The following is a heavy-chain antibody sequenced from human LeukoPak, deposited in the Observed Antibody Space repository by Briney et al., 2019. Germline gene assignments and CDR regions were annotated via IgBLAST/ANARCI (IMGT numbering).Heavy chain of an antibody. Sequence: PGGSLRLSCAASGFTFSSYGMHWVRQAPGKGLEWVAVIWYDGSNKYYADSVKGRFTNSRDNSKNTLYLQMNSLRAEDTAVYYCASSPLWFGEQYFDYWGQGTLVTVSS. CDR2: IWYDGSNK. CDR1: GFTFSSYG. J-gene: IGHJ4*02. V-gene: IGHV3-33*01. D-gene: IGHD3-10*01. CDR3: ASSPLWFGEQYFDY.